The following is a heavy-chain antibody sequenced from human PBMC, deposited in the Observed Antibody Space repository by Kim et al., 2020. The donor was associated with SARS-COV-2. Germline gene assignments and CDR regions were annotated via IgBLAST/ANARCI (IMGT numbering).Heavy chain of an antibody. V-gene: IGHV4-39*01. D-gene: IGHD3-22*01. CDR2: IYYSGST. Sequence: SETLSLTCTVSGGSISSSSYYWGWIRQPPGKGLEWIGSIYYSGSTYYNPSLKSRVTISVDTSKNQFSLKLSSVTAADTAVYYCARLMAPYYYDSSGYYTNTYYFDYWGQGTLVTVSS. CDR1: GGSISSSSYY. CDR3: ARLMAPYYYDSSGYYTNTYYFDY. J-gene: IGHJ4*02.